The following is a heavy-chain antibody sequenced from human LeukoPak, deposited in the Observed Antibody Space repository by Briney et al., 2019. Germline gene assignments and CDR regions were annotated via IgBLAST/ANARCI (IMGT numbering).Heavy chain of an antibody. CDR3: ARGQLWQTGWFDP. J-gene: IGHJ5*02. CDR2: ISGSGGST. Sequence: GGSLRLSCAASGFTFTDYAMSWVRQAPGKGLDWVSLISGSGGSTYYADSVKGRFTISRDNSKNTLYLQMNSLRAEDTAVYYCARGQLWQTGWFDPWGQGTLVTASS. D-gene: IGHD5-18*01. V-gene: IGHV3-23*01. CDR1: GFTFTDYA.